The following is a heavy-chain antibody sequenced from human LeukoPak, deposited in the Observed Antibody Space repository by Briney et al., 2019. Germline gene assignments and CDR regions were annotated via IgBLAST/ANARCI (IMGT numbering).Heavy chain of an antibody. CDR2: VHHSGDT. J-gene: IGHJ4*02. Sequence: SETLSLTCTVSGASITSYFWSWPRQSPGNGLEWNGYVHHSGDTSYNPSLNSRVTMSSDTSKNEFSLRLTSVIAADTAVYFCWGRGPKDLNWLYYIDYWGQGTLVTVSS. CDR1: GASITSYF. D-gene: IGHD1-26*01. V-gene: IGHV4-59*03. CDR3: WGRGPKDLNWLYYIDY.